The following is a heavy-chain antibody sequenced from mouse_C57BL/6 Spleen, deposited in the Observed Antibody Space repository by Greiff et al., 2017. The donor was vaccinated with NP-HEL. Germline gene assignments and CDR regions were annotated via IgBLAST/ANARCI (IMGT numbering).Heavy chain of an antibody. CDR2: IDPETGGT. V-gene: IGHV1-15*01. CDR1: GYTFTDYE. D-gene: IGHD2-4*01. CDR3: GVYDYDAWFAY. Sequence: QVQLKQSGAELVRPGASVTLSCKASGYTFTDYEMHWVKQTPVHGLEWIGAIDPETGGTAYNQKFKGKAILTADKSSSTAYMELRSLTSEDSAVYYCGVYDYDAWFAYWGQGTLVTVSA. J-gene: IGHJ3*01.